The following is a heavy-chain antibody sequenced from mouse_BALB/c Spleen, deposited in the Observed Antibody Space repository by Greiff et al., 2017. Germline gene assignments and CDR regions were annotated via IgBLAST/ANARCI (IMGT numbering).Heavy chain of an antibody. CDR1: GFTFSSFG. D-gene: IGHD2-14*01. J-gene: IGHJ3*01. Sequence: EVQGVESGGGLVQPGGSRKLSCAASGFTFSSFGMHWVRQAPEKGLEWVAYISSGSSTIYYADTVKGRFTISRDNPKNTLFLQMTSLRSEDTAMYYCARNYRPTGFAYWGQGTLVTVSA. CDR3: ARNYRPTGFAY. CDR2: ISSGSSTI. V-gene: IGHV5-17*02.